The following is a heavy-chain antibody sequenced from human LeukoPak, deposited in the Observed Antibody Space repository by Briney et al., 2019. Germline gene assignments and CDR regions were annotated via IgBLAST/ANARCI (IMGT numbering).Heavy chain of an antibody. Sequence: SQTLSLTCTVSGGSISSGDYYWSWIRQPPGKGLEWIGYIHYSGSTYYGPFLKSRVTMSVDTSQNQFPLKLSSVTAADTAVYYCARGGGHCSGGNCYSLWFDPWGQGTLVTVSS. CDR1: GGSISSGDYY. CDR3: ARGGGHCSGGNCYSLWFDP. V-gene: IGHV4-30-4*01. J-gene: IGHJ5*02. CDR2: IHYSGST. D-gene: IGHD2-15*01.